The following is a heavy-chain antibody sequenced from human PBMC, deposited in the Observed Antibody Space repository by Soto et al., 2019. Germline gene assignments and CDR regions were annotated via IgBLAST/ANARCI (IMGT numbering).Heavy chain of an antibody. V-gene: IGHV3-30*19. CDR2: ISYDGSNA. J-gene: IGHJ4*02. D-gene: IGHD2-21*01. CDR1: GFTFSSFG. CDR3: AKVKMTYAIRDLYFDL. Sequence: QGQLVESGGDVVQPGRSLRLSCSASGFTFSSFGMHWVRQAPGKGLEWVALISYDGSNAYYGDSVKGRFTISRDNSKNTLYLQMNALRAEDSAVYYCAKVKMTYAIRDLYFDLWGQGTLVTVSS.